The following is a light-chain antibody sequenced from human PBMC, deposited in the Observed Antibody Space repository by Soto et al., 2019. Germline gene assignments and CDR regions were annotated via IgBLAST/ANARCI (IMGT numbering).Light chain of an antibody. CDR3: HQYNNRWT. Sequence: EILMTQYPATLSVSPGERATLSCGASQTVSTSLAWYQQKPGRAPRLLIYGASTRASGVPARLSGSASGTEFPLTISSMKSEDYAVYYCHQYNNRWTFGQGTKVDI. V-gene: IGKV3-15*01. CDR2: GAS. CDR1: QTVSTS. J-gene: IGKJ1*01.